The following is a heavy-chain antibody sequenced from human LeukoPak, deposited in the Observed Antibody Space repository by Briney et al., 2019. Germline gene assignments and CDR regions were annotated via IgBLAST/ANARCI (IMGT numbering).Heavy chain of an antibody. CDR1: GFIFSSHG. V-gene: IGHV3-23*01. Sequence: PGGSLRLSCAASGFIFSSHGMNWVRQAPGKGLEWVSGISPSGDITYYADSVKGRFTISRDNSKNTLHLQMNSLRAEDTAVYYCAKRGAYSPPYWGQGTLVTVSS. CDR2: ISPSGDIT. D-gene: IGHD5-18*01. J-gene: IGHJ4*02. CDR3: AKRGAYSPPY.